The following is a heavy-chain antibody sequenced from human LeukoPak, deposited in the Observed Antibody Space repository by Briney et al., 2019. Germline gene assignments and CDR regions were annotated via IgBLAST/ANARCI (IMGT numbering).Heavy chain of an antibody. Sequence: SETLSLTCTVSGYSISGGYYWGWIRQPPGKGLEWIGSIYHSGSTYYNPSLKSRVTISVDTSKNQFSLKLSSVTAADTAVYYCARSSGYDGYYFDYWGQGTLVTVSS. CDR1: GYSISGGYY. D-gene: IGHD5-12*01. CDR3: ARSSGYDGYYFDY. V-gene: IGHV4-38-2*02. CDR2: IYHSGST. J-gene: IGHJ4*02.